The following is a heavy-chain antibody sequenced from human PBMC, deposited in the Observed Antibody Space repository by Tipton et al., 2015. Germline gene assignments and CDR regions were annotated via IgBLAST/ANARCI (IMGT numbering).Heavy chain of an antibody. D-gene: IGHD1-1*01. CDR3: AGGELRGGVLDH. Sequence: TLSLTCSVSSDSISKYYWSWIRQPPGKELEWIGYIQYSGSTNYNPSLKSRVTISVDTSKNQFSLKLSSLTAADTAVYFCAGGELRGGVLDHWGQGIRVTVSS. CDR1: SDSISKYY. V-gene: IGHV4-59*01. J-gene: IGHJ5*02. CDR2: IQYSGST.